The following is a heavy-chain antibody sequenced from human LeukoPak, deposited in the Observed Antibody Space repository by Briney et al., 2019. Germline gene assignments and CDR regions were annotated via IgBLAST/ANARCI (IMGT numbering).Heavy chain of an antibody. Sequence: GGSLRLSCAASGFTFSSYAMSWVRQAPGNGLECVSAISAGGGTYYADTVKGRFTISRDNSKNTLYLQMNSLRAEDTAVYYCAKGTDVIPLDYWGQGTLVTVSS. CDR3: AKGTDVIPLDY. J-gene: IGHJ4*02. V-gene: IGHV3-23*01. CDR2: ISAGGGT. D-gene: IGHD2-2*01. CDR1: GFTFSSYA.